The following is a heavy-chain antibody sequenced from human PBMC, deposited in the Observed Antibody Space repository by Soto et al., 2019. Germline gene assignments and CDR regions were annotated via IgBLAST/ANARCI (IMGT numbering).Heavy chain of an antibody. CDR3: AKGRGYDSSGYAFDY. Sequence: EVQLLESGGGLVQPGGSLRLSCAASKITFINYAMSWVRQAPGKGLEWVSAISGGGGSVYHADSVKGRFTISRDNSKNTLYLQMNSLRAADTAVYYCAKGRGYDSSGYAFDYWGQGTLVTVSS. V-gene: IGHV3-23*01. CDR2: ISGGGGSV. D-gene: IGHD3-22*01. J-gene: IGHJ4*02. CDR1: KITFINYA.